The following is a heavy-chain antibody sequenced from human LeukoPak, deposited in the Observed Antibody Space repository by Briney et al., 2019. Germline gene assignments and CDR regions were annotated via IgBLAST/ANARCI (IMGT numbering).Heavy chain of an antibody. CDR3: ARRAITMVRGVRPYFFDY. Sequence: GGSLRLSCAASGFTFSSYAMHWVRQAPGKGLEWVAVISYDGSNKYYADSVKGRFTIPRDNSKNTLYLQMNSLRAEDTAVYYCARRAITMVRGVRPYFFDYWGQGTLVTVSS. CDR1: GFTFSSYA. V-gene: IGHV3-30*04. J-gene: IGHJ4*02. D-gene: IGHD3-10*01. CDR2: ISYDGSNK.